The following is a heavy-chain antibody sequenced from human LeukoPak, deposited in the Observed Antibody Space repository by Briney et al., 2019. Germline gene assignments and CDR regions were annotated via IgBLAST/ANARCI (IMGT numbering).Heavy chain of an antibody. CDR2: IYYSGST. CDR3: ARVGGECSGTSCYFTGPPDY. D-gene: IGHD2-2*01. CDR1: GGSISSYY. J-gene: IGHJ4*02. Sequence: SETLSLTCTVSGGSISSYYWSWIRQPPGKGLEWIGYIYYSGSTNYNPSLKSRVTISVDTSKNQFSLKLSSVTAADTAVYYCARVGGECSGTSCYFTGPPDYWGQGTLVTVSS. V-gene: IGHV4-59*01.